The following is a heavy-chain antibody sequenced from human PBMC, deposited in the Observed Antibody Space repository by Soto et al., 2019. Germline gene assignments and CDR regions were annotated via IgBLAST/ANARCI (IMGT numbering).Heavy chain of an antibody. J-gene: IGHJ6*02. V-gene: IGHV2-70*01. CDR1: GFSLTTSGMS. Sequence: SGPTLVNPTHTLTLTCTFPGFSLTTSGMSVRWIREPPGKALEWLALIDNDDDKYYSSSLKTRLTISKDTSKIQVVLTMTNMDPVDTATYYCARIFNTNSVYYYGLDVWGPGTTVTVSS. CDR2: IDNDDDK. CDR3: ARIFNTNSVYYYGLDV. D-gene: IGHD2-8*01.